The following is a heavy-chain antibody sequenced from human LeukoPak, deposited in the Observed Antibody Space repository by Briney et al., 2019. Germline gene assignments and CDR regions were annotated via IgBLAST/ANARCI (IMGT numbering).Heavy chain of an antibody. CDR3: ARGVWSSHNKEYFLDY. D-gene: IGHD2-2*01. CDR2: MNPNSGNT. V-gene: IGHV1-8*01. Sequence: GASVKVSCKASGYTFTSNDINWVRQATGQGLEWMGWMNPNSGNTGYAQKFQGRVTITRDTSASTAYMELSSLRSEDTAVYYCARGVWSSHNKEYFLDYWGQGTLVTVSS. J-gene: IGHJ4*02. CDR1: GYTFTSND.